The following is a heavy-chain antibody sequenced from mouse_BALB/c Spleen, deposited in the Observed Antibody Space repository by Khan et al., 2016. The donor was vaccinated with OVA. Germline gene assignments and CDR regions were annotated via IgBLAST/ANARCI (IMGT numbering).Heavy chain of an antibody. CDR3: VRDGAYHRNDGWVAY. Sequence: VQLVESGAELARPGASVKMSCKASGYTFTSYTIHWIKLRPGQGLEWIGYINPSNGYTNYNQKFRDKATLTADKSSTTAYMQLSSLTSDDSAVYNGVRDGAYHRNDGWVAYWGQGTLVTVSA. V-gene: IGHV1-4*01. CDR1: GYTFTSYT. CDR2: INPSNGYT. D-gene: IGHD2-14*01. J-gene: IGHJ3*01.